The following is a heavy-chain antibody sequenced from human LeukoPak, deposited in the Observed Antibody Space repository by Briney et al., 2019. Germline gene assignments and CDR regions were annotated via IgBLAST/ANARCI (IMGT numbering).Heavy chain of an antibody. CDR2: INHSGST. V-gene: IGHV4-34*01. CDR1: GGSFSGYY. D-gene: IGHD3-22*01. CDR3: ARAPDYDSSYVEGQDAFDI. Sequence: SETLSLTCAVYGGSFSGYYWSWIRQPPGKGLEWIGEINHSGSTNYNPSLKSRVTISVDTSKNQFSLKLSSVTAADTAVYYCARAPDYDSSYVEGQDAFDIWGQGTMVTVSS. J-gene: IGHJ3*02.